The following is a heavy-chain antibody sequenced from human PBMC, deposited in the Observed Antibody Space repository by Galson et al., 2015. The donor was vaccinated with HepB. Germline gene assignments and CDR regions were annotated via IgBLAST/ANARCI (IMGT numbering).Heavy chain of an antibody. Sequence: SLRLSCAASGFTFSSYAMSWVRQAPGKGLEWVSAISGSGGSTYYADYVKGRFTISRDNSKNTRYLQMNSLRAEDTAVYYCAKDLRLQFSSGWYYYWGQGTLVTVSS. J-gene: IGHJ4*02. CDR2: ISGSGGST. V-gene: IGHV3-23*01. CDR1: GFTFSSYA. CDR3: AKDLRLQFSSGWYYY. D-gene: IGHD6-19*01.